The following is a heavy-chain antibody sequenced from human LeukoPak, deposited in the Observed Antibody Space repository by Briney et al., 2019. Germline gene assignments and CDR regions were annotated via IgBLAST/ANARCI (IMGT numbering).Heavy chain of an antibody. V-gene: IGHV4-61*01. Sequence: SETLSLTCTVSGVSVSSGSYFWSWIRQPPGEGPQWIGYIYHDGSTNYSPSLRSRVSISVDTSKNQFSLKLSAVTTADTAVYFCATFFDFWFGPWGQGTLVTVSS. CDR1: GVSVSSGSYF. D-gene: IGHD5/OR15-5a*01. CDR2: IYHDGST. J-gene: IGHJ5*02. CDR3: ATFFDFWFGP.